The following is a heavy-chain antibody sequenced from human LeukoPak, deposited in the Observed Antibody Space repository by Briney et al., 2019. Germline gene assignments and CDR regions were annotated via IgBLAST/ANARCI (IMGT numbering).Heavy chain of an antibody. J-gene: IGHJ4*02. V-gene: IGHV3-21*01. CDR2: ISSSSNYI. CDR1: GFTFSSYA. CDR3: ARDRIVGATIDY. D-gene: IGHD1-26*01. Sequence: GGSLRLSCAASGFTFSSYAMNWVRQAPGKGLEWVSCISSSSNYIYYADSVKGRFTVSRDNAKNSLYLQMNSLRAEDTAVYYCARDRIVGATIDYWGQGTLVTFS.